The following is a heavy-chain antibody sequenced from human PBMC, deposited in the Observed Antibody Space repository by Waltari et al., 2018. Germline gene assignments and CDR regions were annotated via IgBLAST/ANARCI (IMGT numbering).Heavy chain of an antibody. CDR1: GFTLSRYA. V-gene: IGHV3-33*06. Sequence: QVQLVESGGGVVQPGRSLRLSCAASGFTLSRYAMPWVRQAPGQGLEWVAVIWYDGSYKFYADSVKGRFSISRDNPKNTLHLQMDSLRAEDSAIYYCAKDGSASRLVRYYLDSWGPGTLVTVSS. J-gene: IGHJ4*02. D-gene: IGHD2-8*02. CDR2: IWYDGSYK. CDR3: AKDGSASRLVRYYLDS.